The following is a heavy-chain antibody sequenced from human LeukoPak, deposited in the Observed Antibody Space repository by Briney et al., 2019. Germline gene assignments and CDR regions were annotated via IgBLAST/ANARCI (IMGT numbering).Heavy chain of an antibody. Sequence: GGSLRLSCAASGFSVSDSYMSWVRQAPGEGLEWVSVIYSGGGTFYADSVKGRFTISRDNSKNILFLQMKSLTAGDTAVYYCARAGGLRIAVAPIDYWGQGALVTVSS. CDR1: GFSVSDSY. J-gene: IGHJ4*02. CDR3: ARAGGLRIAVAPIDY. CDR2: IYSGGGT. V-gene: IGHV3-53*01. D-gene: IGHD6-19*01.